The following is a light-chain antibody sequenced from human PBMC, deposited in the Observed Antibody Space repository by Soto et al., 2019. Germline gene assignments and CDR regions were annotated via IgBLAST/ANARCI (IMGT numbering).Light chain of an antibody. CDR2: GDT. V-gene: IGLV1-40*01. J-gene: IGLJ3*02. CDR3: CSYAGSNTVGV. Sequence: QSVLTQPPSVSGAPGQRVTISCTGSSSNIGADYAVHWYQHLPGTAPKLLITGDTNRPSGVPDRFSGSKSGNTASLTISGLQTEDEAEYHCCSYAGSNTVGVFGGGTKLTVL. CDR1: SSNIGADYA.